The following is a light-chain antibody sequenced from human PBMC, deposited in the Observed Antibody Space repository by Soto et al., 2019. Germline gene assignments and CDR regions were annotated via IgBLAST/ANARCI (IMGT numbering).Light chain of an antibody. J-gene: IGKJ2*01. Sequence: EIVLTQSPGTLSLSPGERATLSCRASQSVSSSYVAWYQQKSGQAPRLLIYGASSRATGIPDRFSGSGSETDFTLAISTLEPEDSAVYYCQQYGSLPFTFGQGTKLEIK. CDR2: GAS. CDR1: QSVSSSY. CDR3: QQYGSLPFT. V-gene: IGKV3-20*01.